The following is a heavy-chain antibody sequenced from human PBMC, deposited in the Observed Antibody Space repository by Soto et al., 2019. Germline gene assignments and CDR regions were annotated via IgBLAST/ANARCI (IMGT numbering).Heavy chain of an antibody. V-gene: IGHV1-69*13. CDR1: GGTFSSYA. Sequence: SVKVFCKASGGTFSSYAISWVRQAPGQGLEWMGGIIPIFGTANYAQKFQGRVTITADESTSTAYMELSSLRSEDTAVYYCARAPTEYYYDSSGYHPYWGQGTLVTVSS. CDR3: ARAPTEYYYDSSGYHPY. CDR2: IIPIFGTA. J-gene: IGHJ4*02. D-gene: IGHD3-22*01.